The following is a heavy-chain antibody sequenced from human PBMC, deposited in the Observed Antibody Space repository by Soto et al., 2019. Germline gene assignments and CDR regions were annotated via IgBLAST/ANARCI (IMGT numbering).Heavy chain of an antibody. CDR2: IYYSGST. D-gene: IGHD2-2*01. J-gene: IGHJ5*02. Sequence: QVQLQESGPGLVKPSETLSLTCTVSGGSISSYYWSWIRQPPGKGLEWIGYIYYSGSTNYNPSLKSRVTISVDTSKNQFSLKLSSVTAADTAVYYCAVQRAPEPDNWFDPWGQGTLVTVSS. CDR1: GGSISSYY. CDR3: AVQRAPEPDNWFDP. V-gene: IGHV4-59*01.